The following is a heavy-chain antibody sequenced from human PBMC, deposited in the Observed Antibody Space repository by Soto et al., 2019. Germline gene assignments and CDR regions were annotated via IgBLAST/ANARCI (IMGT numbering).Heavy chain of an antibody. CDR1: GFTFSRYA. CDR3: ASSSGALDVYGMDI. J-gene: IGHJ6*02. Sequence: GGSLRLSCAASGFTFSRYAMSWVRQAPGKGLEWVSTVTGGGHTTYNADSVNGRFTISRDNSKNTLYLQMNNLRAEDTAIYYCASSSGALDVYGMDIWGPGTTVTVSS. V-gene: IGHV3-23*01. CDR2: VTGGGHTT. D-gene: IGHD1-1*01.